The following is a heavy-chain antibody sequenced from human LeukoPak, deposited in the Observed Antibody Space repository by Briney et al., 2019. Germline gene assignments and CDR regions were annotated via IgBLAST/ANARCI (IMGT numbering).Heavy chain of an antibody. V-gene: IGHV3-23*01. D-gene: IGHD6-13*01. CDR2: ISGSGGST. CDR3: AKDQAAGFPLDY. CDR1: GGSISSGGYY. J-gene: IGHJ4*02. Sequence: LSLTCTVSGGSISSGGYYWSWIRQAPGKGLEWVSAISGSGGSTYYADSVKGRFTISRDNSKNTLYLQMNSLRAEDTAVYYCAKDQAAGFPLDYWGQGTLVTVSS.